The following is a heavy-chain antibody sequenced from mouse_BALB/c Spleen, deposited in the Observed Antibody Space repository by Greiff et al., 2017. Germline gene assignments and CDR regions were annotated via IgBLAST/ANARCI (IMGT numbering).Heavy chain of an antibody. D-gene: IGHD2-10*02. J-gene: IGHJ2*01. CDR3: ARQQYGNYYFDD. Sequence: EVKLMESGGGLVKPGGSLKLSCAASGFTFSSYAMSWVRQTPEKRLEWVATISSGGSYTYYPDSVKGRFTISRDNAKNTLYLQMSSLRSEDTAMYYCARQQYGNYYFDDWGQGTTLTVSS. CDR2: ISSGGSYT. V-gene: IGHV5-9-3*01. CDR1: GFTFSSYA.